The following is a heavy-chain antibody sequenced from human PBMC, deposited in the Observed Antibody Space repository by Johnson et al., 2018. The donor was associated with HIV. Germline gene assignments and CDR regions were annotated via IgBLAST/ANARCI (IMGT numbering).Heavy chain of an antibody. CDR2: IANDGSIK. J-gene: IGHJ3*02. CDR1: GFTLSNYA. CDR3: VQGVPNPAGAFDI. V-gene: IGHV3-30-3*01. Sequence: QVQLVESGGGVVQPGRSLRLSCAVSGFTLSNYAMHWVRQAPGKGLEWVAFIANDGSIKFSADSVKGRFTISKDNSKNTLYLQMNSLSPEDTAVYYCVQGVPNPAGAFDIWGRGIMFTVSS. D-gene: IGHD6-19*01.